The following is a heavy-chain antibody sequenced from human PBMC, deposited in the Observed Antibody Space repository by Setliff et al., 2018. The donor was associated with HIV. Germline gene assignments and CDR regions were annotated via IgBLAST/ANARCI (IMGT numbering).Heavy chain of an antibody. J-gene: IGHJ4*02. CDR1: GGSLTNYY. Sequence: KTSETLSLTCAVYGGSLTNYYWSWIRQSPGKGLEWIGEITDDGTATYTSSLKSRVTISLDTSENHFSLHLTSVTAADTAVYFCARVARGGHSSRWYYFDYWGQGTLVTVSS. CDR2: ITDDGTA. D-gene: IGHD6-13*01. V-gene: IGHV4-34*01. CDR3: ARVARGGHSSRWYYFDY.